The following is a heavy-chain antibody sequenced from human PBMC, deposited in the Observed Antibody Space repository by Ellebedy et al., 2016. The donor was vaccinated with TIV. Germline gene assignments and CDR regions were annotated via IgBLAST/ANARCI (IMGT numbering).Heavy chain of an antibody. CDR1: GASVSSGSYY. CDR2: VYDSGST. CDR3: ARERGYCSGDNCIHDAFDI. J-gene: IGHJ3*02. Sequence: SETLSLTXAVSGASVSSGSYYWTWIRQTPGKGLEWIGYVYDSGSTKYNPSLKSRVTMSVDTSKNQFSLKLRSVTTADTAIYYCARERGYCSGDNCIHDAFDIWGLGTNVTVSS. V-gene: IGHV4-61*01. D-gene: IGHD2-15*01.